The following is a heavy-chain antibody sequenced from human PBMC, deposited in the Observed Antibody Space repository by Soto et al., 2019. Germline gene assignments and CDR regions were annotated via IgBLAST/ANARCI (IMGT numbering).Heavy chain of an antibody. CDR2: ISSSSTYI. D-gene: IGHD3-10*01. J-gene: IGHJ4*02. Sequence: PGGSLRLSCAASGFTFSSYAMSWVRQAPGKGLEWVSFISSSSTYIYYADSVKGRFTISRDNAKNTLYLQVNSPRAEDTAVYYCARDKTYGGSGFFDYWGQGTLVTVSS. CDR3: ARDKTYGGSGFFDY. CDR1: GFTFSSYA. V-gene: IGHV3-21*01.